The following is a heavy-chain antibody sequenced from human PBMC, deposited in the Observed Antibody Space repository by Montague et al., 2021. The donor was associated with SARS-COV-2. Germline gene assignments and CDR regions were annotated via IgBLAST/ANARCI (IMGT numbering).Heavy chain of an antibody. D-gene: IGHD1-26*01. CDR2: IRTTGHT. CDR3: ARFGSGTLGFDP. V-gene: IGHV4-61*02. Sequence: TLSLTCTVSGASISTGINYWSWIRQPAGKGLEWIGRIRTTGHTDYNTSLESRVFISVDTSTNQFSLSLTSVTAADTAVYFCARFGSGTLGFDPWGQGTLVTVSS. CDR1: GASISTGINY. J-gene: IGHJ5*02.